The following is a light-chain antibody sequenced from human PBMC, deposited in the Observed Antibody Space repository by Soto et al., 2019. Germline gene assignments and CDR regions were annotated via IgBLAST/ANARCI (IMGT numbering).Light chain of an antibody. Sequence: EIVLTQSPGTLSLSPGERATLSCRASQTVSSDFLAWYQEKPGRAPRLLIYGASSRATGIPDRFSGGGSGTDFTLTISRLEPEDFAVYYCQQYGNSPTFGPGTKVDIK. CDR2: GAS. J-gene: IGKJ1*01. V-gene: IGKV3-20*01. CDR1: QTVSSDF. CDR3: QQYGNSPT.